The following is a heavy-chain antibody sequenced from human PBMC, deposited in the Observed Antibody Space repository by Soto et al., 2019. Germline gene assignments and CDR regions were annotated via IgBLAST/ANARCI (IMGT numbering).Heavy chain of an antibody. CDR3: ARQDGWAVASRRNWFDP. CDR2: IDTSDSYS. D-gene: IGHD3-16*01. CDR1: GYSFADYW. J-gene: IGHJ5*02. Sequence: EVQLVQSGAEVKKPGESLRISCQGSGYSFADYWVAWVRXXXXXXXXXXXKIDTSDSYSNYIPSFQGHVTISVDKSINTAYLQWSSLKASDTGIYYCARQDGWAVASRRNWFDPWGQGTLVTVSS. V-gene: IGHV5-10-1*03.